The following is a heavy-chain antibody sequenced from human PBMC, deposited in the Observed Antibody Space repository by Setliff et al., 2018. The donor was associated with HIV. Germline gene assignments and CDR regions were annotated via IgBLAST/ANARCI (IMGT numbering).Heavy chain of an antibody. V-gene: IGHV4-4*08. Sequence: SETLSLTCTVSGDSSSNDYWTWVRQPPGKGLEWIGNIHPSGTTKYNPSLNSRVTISVDMSKSQFSLRLSSVTAAGTAMYYCAREYYRSDGYYSGWKYYYMDVWGKGTTVTVSS. J-gene: IGHJ6*03. D-gene: IGHD3-3*01. CDR2: IHPSGTT. CDR3: AREYYRSDGYYSGWKYYYMDV. CDR1: GDSSSNDY.